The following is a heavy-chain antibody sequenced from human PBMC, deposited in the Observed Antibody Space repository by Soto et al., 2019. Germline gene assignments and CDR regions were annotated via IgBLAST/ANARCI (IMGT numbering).Heavy chain of an antibody. CDR2: ISAAGVTT. CDR3: AKDRTPPRSLPRSSKAIKNLLVGQCFDT. Sequence: EVQLLESGGGLVQPGGSLRLSCATSGFTFHSHALSWVRQAPGKGLEWVSGISAAGVTTFYADSVKGGFTISRDNSKDTVTLQVNSLRAEDTAFYYGAKDRTPPRSLPRSSKAIKNLLVGQCFDTWGQGTLVTVSS. D-gene: IGHD2-2*01. V-gene: IGHV3-23*01. J-gene: IGHJ4*02. CDR1: GFTFHSHA.